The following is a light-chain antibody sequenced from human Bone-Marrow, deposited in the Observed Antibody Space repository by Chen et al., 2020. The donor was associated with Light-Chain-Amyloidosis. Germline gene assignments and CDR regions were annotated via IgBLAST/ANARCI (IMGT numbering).Light chain of an antibody. CDR2: DDS. CDR1: NIGSTS. CDR3: QVWDRSSDRPV. Sequence: SSVLTQPSSVSVAPGPTATIACGGNNIGSTSVHWYQQMPGQAPLLVVYDDSDRPSGIPERLSGSNSGNTATLTISRVEAGDEADYYCQVWDRSSDRPVFGGGTKLTVL. J-gene: IGLJ3*02. V-gene: IGLV3-21*02.